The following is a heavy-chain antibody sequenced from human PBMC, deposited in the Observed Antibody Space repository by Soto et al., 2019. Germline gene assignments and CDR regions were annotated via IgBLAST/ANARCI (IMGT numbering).Heavy chain of an antibody. V-gene: IGHV4-34*01. Sequence: QVQLQQWGAGLLKSSETLSLTCGVYDGSFSSYDWTWIRQPPGKGLEWIGEINHSGTTNYAPSLPSRLTISVDTSKNHFSLKLSSVTAADPAVYYCARVRDDFWSGFPRISHQVVDVWGPGTTVTVSS. CDR3: ARVRDDFWSGFPRISHQVVDV. CDR2: INHSGTT. D-gene: IGHD3-3*01. J-gene: IGHJ6*02. CDR1: DGSFSSYD.